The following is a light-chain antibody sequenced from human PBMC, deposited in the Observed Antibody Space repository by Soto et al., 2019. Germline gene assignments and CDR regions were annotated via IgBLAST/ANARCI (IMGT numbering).Light chain of an antibody. Sequence: DIHMTQSPSSLSASVGYIFTITCQASQDISNYLNWYQQKPGKAPKLLIYDASNLEPGVPSRLSGRGYGADFTFSISSIKTEDIETYYCQQYDDIPPTFGQGTRLEIK. CDR3: QQYDDIPPT. J-gene: IGKJ5*01. CDR1: QDISNY. V-gene: IGKV1-33*01. CDR2: DAS.